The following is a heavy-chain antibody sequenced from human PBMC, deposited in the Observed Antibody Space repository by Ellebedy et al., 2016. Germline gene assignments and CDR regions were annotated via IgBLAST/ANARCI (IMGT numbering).Heavy chain of an antibody. Sequence: GESLKISXAASGFTFSSYWMHWVRQAPGKGLVWVSRINSDGSSTSYADSVKGRFTISRDNAKNTLYLQMNSLRAEDTAVYYCARTELEGWYFDLWGRGTLVTVSS. D-gene: IGHD1-1*01. J-gene: IGHJ2*01. CDR2: INSDGSST. CDR3: ARTELEGWYFDL. CDR1: GFTFSSYW. V-gene: IGHV3-74*01.